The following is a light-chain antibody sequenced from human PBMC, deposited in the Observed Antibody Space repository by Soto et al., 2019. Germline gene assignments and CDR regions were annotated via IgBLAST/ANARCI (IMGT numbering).Light chain of an antibody. V-gene: IGLV3-21*04. J-gene: IGLJ3*02. CDR3: QVWDSGSDHWV. CDR2: YDS. CDR1: NIGSKS. Sequence: SYELTQPPSVSVAPGKTARITCGGNNIGSKSVHWYQQKPGQAPVLVIYYDSDRPSGIPERFSGSNYGNTATLTISRVEAGDEADYYCQVWDSGSDHWVFGGGTKVTVL.